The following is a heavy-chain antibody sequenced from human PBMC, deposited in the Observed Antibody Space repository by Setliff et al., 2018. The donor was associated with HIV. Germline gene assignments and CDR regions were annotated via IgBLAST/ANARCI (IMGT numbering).Heavy chain of an antibody. J-gene: IGHJ6*03. CDR2: INHSANT. V-gene: IGHV4-34*01. CDR3: ARVSSTYWYSIFRNYYYHMDV. Sequence: SETLSLTCEVYGGSFSDYYYTWIGQSPGKGLEWIGEINHSANTMDNASLKGRVTLSVDASKSQFSLKLSSVTAADTAVYYCARVSSTYWYSIFRNYYYHMDVWGKGTTVTVS. CDR1: GGSFSDYY. D-gene: IGHD2-8*02.